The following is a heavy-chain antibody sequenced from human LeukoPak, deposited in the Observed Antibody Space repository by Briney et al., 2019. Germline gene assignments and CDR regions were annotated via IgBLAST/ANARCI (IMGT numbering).Heavy chain of an antibody. J-gene: IGHJ4*02. CDR3: ARGPQRYYGSGQDFDY. Sequence: GGSLRLSCAASGFTFSSYSMDWVRQAPGKGLEWVSYISSSGSTIYYADSVKGRFTISRDNAKNSLYLQMNSLRDEDTAVYYCARGPQRYYGSGQDFDYWGQGTMVSVSS. CDR1: GFTFSSYS. V-gene: IGHV3-48*02. CDR2: ISSSGSTI. D-gene: IGHD3-10*01.